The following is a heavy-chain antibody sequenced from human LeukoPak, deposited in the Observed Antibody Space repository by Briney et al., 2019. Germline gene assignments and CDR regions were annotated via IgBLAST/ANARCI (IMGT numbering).Heavy chain of an antibody. V-gene: IGHV3-21*01. J-gene: IGHJ6*02. CDR3: AREHDFWSGYLTSYYYYYGMDV. D-gene: IGHD3-3*01. Sequence: GGSLRLSCAASGFTFSSYSMNWVRQAPGKGLEWVSSISSSSSYIYYADSVKGRFTISRDNAKNSLYLQMNSLRAEDTAVYYCAREHDFWSGYLTSYYYYYGMDVWGQGTTVTVSS. CDR2: ISSSSSYI. CDR1: GFTFSSYS.